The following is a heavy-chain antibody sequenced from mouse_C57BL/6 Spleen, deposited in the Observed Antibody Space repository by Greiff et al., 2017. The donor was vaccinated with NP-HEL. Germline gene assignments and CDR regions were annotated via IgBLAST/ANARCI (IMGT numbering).Heavy chain of an antibody. CDR2: INPNNGGT. Sequence: VQLQQSGPELVKPGASVKMSCKASGYTFTDYNMHWVKQSHGKSLEWIGYINPNNGGTSYNQKFKGKATLTVNKSSSTAYRELRSLTSEDSAVYYCAKNLYDYDHWYFDVWGTGTTVTVSS. D-gene: IGHD2-4*01. V-gene: IGHV1-22*01. CDR1: GYTFTDYN. J-gene: IGHJ1*03. CDR3: AKNLYDYDHWYFDV.